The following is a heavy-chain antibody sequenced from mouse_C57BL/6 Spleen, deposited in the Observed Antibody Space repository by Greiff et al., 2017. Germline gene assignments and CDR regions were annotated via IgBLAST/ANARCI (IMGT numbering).Heavy chain of an antibody. Sequence: EVMLVESGGGLVKPGGSLKLSCAASGFTFSDYGMHWVRQAPGQGLEWVAYISSGSSTIYYADRVKGRFTISRYNSKNTLFLQMTSLTSEDTAMYYCAKNYYAYAMDYWGQGTSVTVSS. CDR1: GFTFSDYG. J-gene: IGHJ4*01. CDR3: AKNYYAYAMDY. CDR2: ISSGSSTI. V-gene: IGHV5-17*01. D-gene: IGHD1-1*01.